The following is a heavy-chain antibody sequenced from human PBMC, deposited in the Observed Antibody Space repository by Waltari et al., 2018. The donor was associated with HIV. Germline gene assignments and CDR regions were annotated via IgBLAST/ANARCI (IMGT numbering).Heavy chain of an antibody. CDR2: IIPIFGTA. D-gene: IGHD5-18*01. Sequence: QVQLVQSGAEVKKPGSSVKVSCKASGGHFSTYAISWVRQAPGQGPEGMGGIIPIFGTANYAQKFQGRVTITADESTSTAYMELSSLRSEDTAVYYCARSASIQLWFPDYWGQGTLVTVSS. CDR1: GGHFSTYA. J-gene: IGHJ4*02. V-gene: IGHV1-69*01. CDR3: ARSASIQLWFPDY.